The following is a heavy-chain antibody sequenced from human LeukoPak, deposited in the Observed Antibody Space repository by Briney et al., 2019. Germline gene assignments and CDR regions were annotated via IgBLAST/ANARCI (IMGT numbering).Heavy chain of an antibody. D-gene: IGHD4-17*01. J-gene: IGHJ4*02. V-gene: IGHV4-59*08. CDR1: GGSISSYY. CDR2: IYYSGST. Sequence: SETLSLTCTVSGGSISSYYWSWIRQPPGKGLEWIGYIYYSGSTNYNPSLKSRVTISVDTSKNQFSLKLSSVTAADTAVYYCARHEEDYGRGFDYWGREPWSPSPQ. CDR3: ARHEEDYGRGFDY.